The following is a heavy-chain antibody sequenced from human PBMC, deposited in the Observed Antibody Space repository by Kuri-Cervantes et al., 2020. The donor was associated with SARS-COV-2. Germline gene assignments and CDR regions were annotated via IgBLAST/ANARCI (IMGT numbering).Heavy chain of an antibody. D-gene: IGHD6-6*01. V-gene: IGHV4-30-2*01. CDR3: ARRGAGSSSAAFDI. CDR1: GGSISSGGYY. CDR2: IYHSGST. J-gene: IGHJ3*02. Sequence: LRLSCTVSGGSISSGGYYWSWIRQPPGKGLEWIGYIYHSGSTYYNPSLRSRVTVSVDTSKNQFSLKLSSVTAADTAVYYCARRGAGSSSAAFDIWGQGTMVTVSS.